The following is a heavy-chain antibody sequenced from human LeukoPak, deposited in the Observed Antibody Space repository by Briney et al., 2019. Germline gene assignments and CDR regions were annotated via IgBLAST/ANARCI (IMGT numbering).Heavy chain of an antibody. CDR2: ISSSSSTM. J-gene: IGHJ2*01. CDR3: ASSSSSWYWHFDL. CDR1: GLTFSSYS. D-gene: IGHD6-13*01. Sequence: GGSLRLSCAASGLTFSSYSMNWVRQAPGKGLEWVSYISSSSSTMYYADSVKGRFTISRDNAKNSLYLQMNSLRAEDTAVYYCASSSSSWYWHFDLWGRGTLVTVSS. V-gene: IGHV3-48*04.